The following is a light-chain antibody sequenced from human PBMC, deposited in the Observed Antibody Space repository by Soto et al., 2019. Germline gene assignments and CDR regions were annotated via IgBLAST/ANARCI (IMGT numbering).Light chain of an antibody. V-gene: IGKV3D-20*02. CDR1: QSVSTRY. CDR2: DAY. Sequence: DIVLTQSPGTLSVSPGERATLSCRASQSVSTRYVGWYKQKPGQAPRLLIEDAYNRATGIPPRFSGRGAGTDFTRTISSLEPEDSAVYYCQQRHMWPITVGQGTRLEIK. CDR3: QQRHMWPIT. J-gene: IGKJ5*01.